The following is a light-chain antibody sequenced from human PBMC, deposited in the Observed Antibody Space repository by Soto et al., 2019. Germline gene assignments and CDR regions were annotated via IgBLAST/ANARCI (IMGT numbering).Light chain of an antibody. J-gene: IGKJ2*01. Sequence: AIQLTQSPSSLSASVGDRVTITCRASQGISSALAWYQQKPGKAPKLLIYDASSLESGVPSRFSGSGSGTDFTLTISSLQPEDFATYYCQQFKSYHRRYTFGQGTKLEIK. CDR1: QGISSA. CDR2: DAS. CDR3: QQFKSYHRRYT. V-gene: IGKV1-13*02.